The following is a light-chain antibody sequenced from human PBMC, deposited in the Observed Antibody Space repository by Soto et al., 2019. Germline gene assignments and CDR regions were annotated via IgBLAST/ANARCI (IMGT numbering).Light chain of an antibody. CDR2: GAS. CDR1: QSVSRSY. J-gene: IGKJ2*01. CDR3: QQYCSSPPYT. V-gene: IGKV3-20*01. Sequence: EIVLTQSPATLSLSPGKRATLSCRASQSVSRSYLAWYQQKPGQAPRLLIYGASSRATGIPDRFSGSGSGTDFTLTISRLEPEDFAVYYCQQYCSSPPYTFGQGTKLEIK.